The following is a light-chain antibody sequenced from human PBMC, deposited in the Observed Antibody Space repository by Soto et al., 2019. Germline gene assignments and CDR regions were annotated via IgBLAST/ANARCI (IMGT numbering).Light chain of an antibody. J-gene: IGKJ4*01. CDR3: QQRTSWPSLT. V-gene: IGKV3-11*01. CDR2: DAS. CDR1: QNITTY. Sequence: EILLTQSPATLSVSPGDRATISCRASQNITTYLDWYQHKPGQAPRLLISDASNMPAGIPARFSGSGSGTVFTLTISSLEPEDFAIYYCQQRTSWPSLTFGGGTRVEIK.